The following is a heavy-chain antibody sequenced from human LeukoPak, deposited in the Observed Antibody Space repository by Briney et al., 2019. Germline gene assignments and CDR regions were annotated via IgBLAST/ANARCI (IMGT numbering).Heavy chain of an antibody. D-gene: IGHD3-3*01. J-gene: IGHJ4*02. CDR2: IGSSVSTR. CDR1: GFTFSSYS. V-gene: IGHV3-48*01. Sequence: GGSLRLSCVVSGFTFSSYSMNWVRRAPGKGLDWVSYIGSSVSTRYYAASVKGRFTISRDNGKHSLYLQMNSLRAEDTAVYYCAREGSDFWSGYSKGYFDYWGQGTLVTVSS. CDR3: AREGSDFWSGYSKGYFDY.